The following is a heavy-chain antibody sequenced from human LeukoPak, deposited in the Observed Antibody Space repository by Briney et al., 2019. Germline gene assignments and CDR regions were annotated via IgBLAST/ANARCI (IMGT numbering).Heavy chain of an antibody. CDR1: GYTFTSYD. Sequence: GPSVRVSCKVSGYTFTSYDINWGRQTPGQGLEWMGWMNPNSGNTGYAQKFQGRATMTRNTSISTAYMELSRLSSEDTAVYYCARVGRYCSSTRCHGPWFDPWGQGTLVTVSS. V-gene: IGHV1-8*01. D-gene: IGHD2-2*01. CDR2: MNPNSGNT. J-gene: IGHJ5*02. CDR3: ARVGRYCSSTRCHGPWFDP.